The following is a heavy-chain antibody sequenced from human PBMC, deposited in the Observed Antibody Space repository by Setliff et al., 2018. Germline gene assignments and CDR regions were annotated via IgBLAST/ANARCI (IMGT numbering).Heavy chain of an antibody. D-gene: IGHD3-3*01. Sequence: PGGSLSLSCVASGFIISDYWMTWVRQAPGKGLEWVADIRQDGTNKYYADSVKGRFTISRDNAKNSLYLQMNSLRAEDTALYYCAREVWNYYDKSWSGYADHWGQGTLVTVSS. V-gene: IGHV3-7*03. CDR2: IRQDGTNK. CDR1: GFIISDYW. J-gene: IGHJ4*02. CDR3: AREVWNYYDKSWSGYADH.